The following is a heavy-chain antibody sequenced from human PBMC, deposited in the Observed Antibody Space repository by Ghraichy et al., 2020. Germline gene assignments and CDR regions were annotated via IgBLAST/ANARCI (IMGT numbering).Heavy chain of an antibody. J-gene: IGHJ4*02. Sequence: GGSLRLSCAASGFTFSSYSMNWVRQAPGKGLEWVSYISSSSSTIYYADSVKGRFTISRDNAKNSLYLQMNSLRDEDTAVYYCARGSRHCSGGSCYSVGDYWGQGTLVTVSS. CDR3: ARGSRHCSGGSCYSVGDY. CDR1: GFTFSSYS. CDR2: ISSSSSTI. D-gene: IGHD2-15*01. V-gene: IGHV3-48*02.